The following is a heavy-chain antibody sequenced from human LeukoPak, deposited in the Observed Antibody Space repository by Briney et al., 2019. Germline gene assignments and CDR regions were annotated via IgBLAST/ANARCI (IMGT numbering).Heavy chain of an antibody. CDR1: GGSISSGSYY. J-gene: IGHJ3*02. Sequence: SETLSLTCTVSGGSISSGSYYWSWIRQPAGKGLEWIGRIYTSGSTNYNPSLKSRVTISVDTSKNQFSLKLSSVTAADTAVYYCAREDYSNDDAFDIWGQGTMVTVSS. CDR3: AREDYSNDDAFDI. V-gene: IGHV4-61*02. CDR2: IYTSGST. D-gene: IGHD4-11*01.